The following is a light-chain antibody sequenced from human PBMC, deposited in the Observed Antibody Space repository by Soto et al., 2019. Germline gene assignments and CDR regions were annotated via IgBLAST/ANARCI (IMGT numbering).Light chain of an antibody. CDR1: RRDVGRYND. V-gene: IGLV2-8*01. CDR2: EVT. Sequence: QSALTQPASVSGSPGQSMTISCSGSRRDVGRYNDTSWYQLHPGKVPNLLIYEVTTRPSGIPDRYSGSKSRNTASLTVSGLQAEDEADYYCSSFVGSNIFVFGSGTKVTVL. J-gene: IGLJ1*01. CDR3: SSFVGSNIFV.